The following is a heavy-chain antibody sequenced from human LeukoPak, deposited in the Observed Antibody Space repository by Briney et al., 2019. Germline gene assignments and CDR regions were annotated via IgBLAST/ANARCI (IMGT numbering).Heavy chain of an antibody. D-gene: IGHD2-15*01. J-gene: IGHJ4*02. CDR1: GYSFTSYW. CDR3: ARHPYCSGGSCYSKLKPFDY. CDR2: IYPGDSDT. V-gene: IGHV5-51*01. Sequence: GESLKISCKGSGYSFTSYWIGWVRQMPGKGLEWMGIIYPGDSDTRYSPFFQGQVTISADKSISTAYLQWSSLKASDTAMYYCARHPYCSGGSCYSKLKPFDYWGQGTLVTVSS.